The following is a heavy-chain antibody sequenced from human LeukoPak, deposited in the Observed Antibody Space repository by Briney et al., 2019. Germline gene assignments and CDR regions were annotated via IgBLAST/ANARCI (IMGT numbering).Heavy chain of an antibody. CDR1: GYSISSGYY. CDR2: IYHSGST. V-gene: IGHV4-38-2*02. D-gene: IGHD2-2*01. J-gene: IGHJ6*03. CDR3: ARELGYCSSTSCSDYYYYMDV. Sequence: TSETLSLTCTVSGYSISSGYYWGWIRQPPGKGLEWIGSIYHSGSTYYNPSLKSRVTISVDTSKNQFSLKLSSVTAADTAVYYCARELGYCSSTSCSDYYYYMDVWGKGTTVTVSS.